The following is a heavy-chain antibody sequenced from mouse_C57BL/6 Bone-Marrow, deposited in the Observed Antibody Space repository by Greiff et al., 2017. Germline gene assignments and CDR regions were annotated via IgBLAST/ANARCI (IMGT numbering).Heavy chain of an antibody. D-gene: IGHD2-4*01. CDR3: AYDYDKGGHYYAMDY. CDR1: GHTFTSYW. Sequence: QVQLQQPGAELVKPGASVKLSCKASGHTFTSYWMQWVKQRPGQGLEWIGEIDPSDSYTNYNQKFKGKATLTVDTSSSTAYMQLSSLTSEDSAVYYCAYDYDKGGHYYAMDYWGQGTSVTVSS. J-gene: IGHJ4*01. CDR2: IDPSDSYT. V-gene: IGHV1-50*01.